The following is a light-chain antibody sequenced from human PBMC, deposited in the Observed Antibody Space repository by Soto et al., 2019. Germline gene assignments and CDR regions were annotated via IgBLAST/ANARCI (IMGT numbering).Light chain of an antibody. J-gene: IGKJ1*01. CDR3: QQYSRDST. V-gene: IGKV1-5*03. CDR1: QNINNW. Sequence: DIQMTQSPSTLSASVGDRVTITCRASQNINNWLAWYQQKPGKAPKLLIYRASSLENGVPSRFSGRGSATDFIITITSLQPDDFATYYCQQYSRDSTFGQGTKVEIK. CDR2: RAS.